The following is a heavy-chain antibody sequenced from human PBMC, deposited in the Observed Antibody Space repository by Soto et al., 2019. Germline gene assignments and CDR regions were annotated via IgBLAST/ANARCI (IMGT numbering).Heavy chain of an antibody. CDR2: IYYSGST. CDR3: ARRWGPTFDF. CDR1: GGSISSYY. D-gene: IGHD1-26*01. J-gene: IGHJ4*02. Sequence: PSVTMSLTCTVSGGSISSYYWSWIRQPPGKGLEWIGYIYYSGSTNYNPSLKSRVTISVDTSKNQFSLKLSSVTAADTAVYYCARRWGPTFDFWGQGTLVTVSS. V-gene: IGHV4-59*01.